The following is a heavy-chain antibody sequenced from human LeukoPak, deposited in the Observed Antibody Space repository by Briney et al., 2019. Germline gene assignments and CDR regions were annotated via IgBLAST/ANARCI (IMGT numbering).Heavy chain of an antibody. CDR1: GFTFSSYG. Sequence: GGSLRLSCAASGFTFSSYGMHWVRQAPGKGLEWVAFIRYDGSNKYYADSVKGRFTISRDNSKNTLYLHVNSLRPEDTAVYYCAREVQRITIFNGAFDIWGQGTMVTVSS. D-gene: IGHD3-9*01. V-gene: IGHV3-30*02. CDR3: AREVQRITIFNGAFDI. CDR2: IRYDGSNK. J-gene: IGHJ3*02.